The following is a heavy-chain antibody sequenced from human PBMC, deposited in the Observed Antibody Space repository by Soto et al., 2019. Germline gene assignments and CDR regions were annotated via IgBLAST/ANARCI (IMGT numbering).Heavy chain of an antibody. Sequence: PGGSLRLSWAAAGSTFTTYGMSWLRQAPGEGLEWVSAISGNGDSTYYADSVKGRFTISRDNSKNRLYLQMSSLRAEDTAVYYCARGLYDSSGYPDYWGQGTLVTVSS. CDR1: GSTFTTYG. D-gene: IGHD3-22*01. V-gene: IGHV3-23*01. J-gene: IGHJ4*02. CDR2: ISGNGDST. CDR3: ARGLYDSSGYPDY.